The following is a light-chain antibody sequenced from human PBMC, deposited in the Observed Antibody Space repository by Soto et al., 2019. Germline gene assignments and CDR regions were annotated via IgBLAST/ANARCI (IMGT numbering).Light chain of an antibody. J-gene: IGKJ2*01. CDR3: QQYGSSPYT. Sequence: EIVLTQSPGTLSLSPGERATVSCRASQRVSSSYLAWYQKKPGHAHRLLIYGASSRATGIPDRFSGSGSAIDFTLTISRLEPEDLAVYYCQQYGSSPYTFGQGTQLEIK. CDR2: GAS. CDR1: QRVSSSY. V-gene: IGKV3-20*01.